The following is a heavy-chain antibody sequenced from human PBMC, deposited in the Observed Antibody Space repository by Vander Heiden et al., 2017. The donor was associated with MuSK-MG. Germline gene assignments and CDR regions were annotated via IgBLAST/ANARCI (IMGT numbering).Heavy chain of an antibody. CDR3: VAGRRRQGGRPVQYWYGREV. CDR1: GFTFATSA. CDR2: IVVGTGNT. J-gene: IGHJ6*01. D-gene: IGHD2-15*01. V-gene: IGHV1-58*02. Sequence: VKKPGTSVKVSCKASGFTFATSAMQWVRQARGQRPEWIGWIVVGTGNTRYAQEFQGRVTITRDTSTSTAYVEVKSLRTEDTAVYYCVAGRRRQGGRPVQYWYGREVWGQGTKGTVSS.